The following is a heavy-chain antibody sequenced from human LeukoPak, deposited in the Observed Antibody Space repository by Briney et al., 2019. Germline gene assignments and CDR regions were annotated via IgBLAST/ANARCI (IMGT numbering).Heavy chain of an antibody. CDR2: INPNSGGT. J-gene: IGHJ6*03. Sequence: ASVKVSCKTSGYTFTDYYIHWVRQAPGQGLEWMGWINPNSGGTNYAQKFQGRVTMTRDTSISTAYMELSRLRSDDTAVYYCARKSLGYCSPTTCYGSMDVWGKGTTVTVSS. V-gene: IGHV1-2*02. CDR3: ARKSLGYCSPTTCYGSMDV. D-gene: IGHD2-2*01. CDR1: GYTFTDYY.